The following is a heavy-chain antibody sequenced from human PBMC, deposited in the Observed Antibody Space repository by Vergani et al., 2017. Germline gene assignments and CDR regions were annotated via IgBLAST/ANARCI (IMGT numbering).Heavy chain of an antibody. V-gene: IGHV3-23*01. Sequence: EVHLLESGGGLRQPGGSLKLSCAASGFTFSTYAMSWVRQVPGKGLEWVATIDNSGRSIYYTDSVKGRFTISRDNSKSTLFLQMNGMSAEDTTLYYCAKCRASLDLWGEHFQHWGRGTLVTVSS. CDR3: AKCRASLDLWGEHFQH. CDR2: IDNSGRSI. J-gene: IGHJ1*01. D-gene: IGHD3-16*01. CDR1: GFTFSTYA.